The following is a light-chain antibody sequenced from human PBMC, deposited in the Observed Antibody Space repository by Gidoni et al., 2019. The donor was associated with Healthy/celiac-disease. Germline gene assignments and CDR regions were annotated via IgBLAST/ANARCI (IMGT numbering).Light chain of an antibody. CDR3: QQSYSTPWT. CDR1: QSISSY. Sequence: DIQMTQSPSSLSASVGDRVTITCRASQSISSYLNWYQQKPGKAPKLLIYAASSLQSGVTSRFSGSGSGTDFTLTISSLQPEDFATYYCQQSYSTPWTVGQGTKVESK. CDR2: AAS. V-gene: IGKV1-39*01. J-gene: IGKJ1*01.